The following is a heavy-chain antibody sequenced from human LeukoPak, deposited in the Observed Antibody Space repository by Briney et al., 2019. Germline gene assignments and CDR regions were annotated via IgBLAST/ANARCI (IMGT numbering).Heavy chain of an antibody. Sequence: SETLSLTCTVSGGSISSYYWSWIRQPPGKGLEWIGEINHSGSTNYNPSLKSRVTISVDTSKNQFSLKLSSVTAADTAVYYCARGGTALLWFGERNWFDPWGQGTLVTVSS. CDR1: GGSISSYY. J-gene: IGHJ5*02. V-gene: IGHV4-34*01. D-gene: IGHD3-10*01. CDR3: ARGGTALLWFGERNWFDP. CDR2: INHSGST.